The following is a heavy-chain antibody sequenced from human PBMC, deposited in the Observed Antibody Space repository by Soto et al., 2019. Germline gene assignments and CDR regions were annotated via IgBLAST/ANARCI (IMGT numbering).Heavy chain of an antibody. CDR1: GYSFTGYA. V-gene: IGHV1-18*01. D-gene: IGHD3-9*01. CDR2: ISTYNSNT. CDR3: SRVSYDILTGYYAHYFDY. J-gene: IGHJ4*02. Sequence: QIQLVQSGVEVKKPGASVKVSCRASGYSFTGYALAWVRQAPGQGLEWVGWISTYNSNTNYAQKFHGRVTMTTDTSPTTGHMELRNLGSDGTAVYYCSRVSYDILTGYYAHYFDYWGQGTLVTVSS.